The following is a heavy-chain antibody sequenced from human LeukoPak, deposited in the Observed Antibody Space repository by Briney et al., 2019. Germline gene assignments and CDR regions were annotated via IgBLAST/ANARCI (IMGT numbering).Heavy chain of an antibody. CDR3: ARDIVVVVAATLHYYYGMDV. V-gene: IGHV4-34*01. D-gene: IGHD2-15*01. Sequence: SETLSLTCAVYGGSFSGYYWSWIRQPPGKGLEWIGKINHSGSTNYNPSLKSRVTISVDTSKNQFSLKLSSVTAADTAVYYCARDIVVVVAATLHYYYGMDVWGKGTTVTVSS. CDR2: INHSGST. J-gene: IGHJ6*04. CDR1: GGSFSGYY.